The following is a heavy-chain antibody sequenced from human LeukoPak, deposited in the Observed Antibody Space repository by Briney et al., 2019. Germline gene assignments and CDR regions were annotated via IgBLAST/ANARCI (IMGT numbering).Heavy chain of an antibody. CDR3: ASGRIAAAGTHFDY. V-gene: IGHV3-53*01. CDR1: GFTVSSNY. J-gene: IGHJ4*02. Sequence: GGSLRLSCAASGFTVSSNYMSWVRQAPGKGLEWVSVIYSGGSTYYADPVKGRFTISRDNSKNTLYLQMNSLRAEDTAVYYCASGRIAAAGTHFDYWGQGTLVTVSS. CDR2: IYSGGST. D-gene: IGHD6-13*01.